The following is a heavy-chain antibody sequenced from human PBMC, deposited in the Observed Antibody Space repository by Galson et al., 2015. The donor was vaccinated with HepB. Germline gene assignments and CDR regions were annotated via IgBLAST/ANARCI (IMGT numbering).Heavy chain of an antibody. Sequence: SLRLSCAASGFTFSSYVMSWVRQAPGKGLEWVSLVTGNDGGTYYADSVKGRFTISRDNSKNTLYLQMNSLRAEDTAVYYCTRATNNAFDVWGQGTMVTVSS. CDR2: VTGNDGGT. CDR3: TRATNNAFDV. CDR1: GFTFSSYV. D-gene: IGHD2-8*01. V-gene: IGHV3-23*01. J-gene: IGHJ3*01.